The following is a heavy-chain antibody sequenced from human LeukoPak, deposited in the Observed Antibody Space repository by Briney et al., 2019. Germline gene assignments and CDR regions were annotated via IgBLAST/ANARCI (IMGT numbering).Heavy chain of an antibody. V-gene: IGHV4-59*01. CDR1: GGSFSGYY. J-gene: IGHJ3*02. CDR2: IYYSGST. D-gene: IGHD1-26*01. CDR3: AREGLRWELPVQHAFDI. Sequence: SETLSLTCAVYGGSFSGYYWGWIRQPPGKGLEWIGYIYYSGSTNYNPSLKSRVTISVDTSKNQFSLKLSSVTAADTAVYYCAREGLRWELPVQHAFDIWGQGTMVTASS.